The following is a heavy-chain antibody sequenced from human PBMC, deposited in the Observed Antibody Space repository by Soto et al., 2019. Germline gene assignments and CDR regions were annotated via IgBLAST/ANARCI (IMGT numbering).Heavy chain of an antibody. Sequence: QVQLVQSGAEVKKPGSSVKVSCKASGGTFSSYAISWVRQAPGQGLEWMGGIIPIFGTPNYAQKFQGRVTITADESTSTAYMELSSLRSEDTAVYYCARGVLLAAAGTLVVAWFDPWGQGTLVTVSS. V-gene: IGHV1-69*01. D-gene: IGHD6-13*01. CDR1: GGTFSSYA. J-gene: IGHJ5*02. CDR3: ARGVLLAAAGTLVVAWFDP. CDR2: IIPIFGTP.